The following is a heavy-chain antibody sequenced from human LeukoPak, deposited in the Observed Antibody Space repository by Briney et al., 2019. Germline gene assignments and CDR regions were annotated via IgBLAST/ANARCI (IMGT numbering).Heavy chain of an antibody. CDR2: LYYSGST. D-gene: IGHD2-8*01. J-gene: IGHJ5*02. CDR3: ARHPSYCTNGVCYTRWFDP. Sequence: SETLSLTCTVSGXSISSSSDYWGWIRQPPGRGLEWIGSLYYSGSTYYNPSLKSRVTISVDSSKNQFSLKLSSVTAADTAVYYCARHPSYCTNGVCYTRWFDPWGQGTLVTVSS. V-gene: IGHV4-39*01. CDR1: GXSISSSSDY.